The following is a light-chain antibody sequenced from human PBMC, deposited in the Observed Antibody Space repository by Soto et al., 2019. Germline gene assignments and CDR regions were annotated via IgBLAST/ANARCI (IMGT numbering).Light chain of an antibody. CDR2: GAS. Sequence: IVLTQSPGTLSLSPGERATLSCRASQSVSSSYLAWYQQKPGQAPRLLIYGASSRATGIPDRFSGSGPGTAFTLTISRLEPEDVAVYYCQQYGSSPIFGQGTKLEIK. CDR1: QSVSSSY. CDR3: QQYGSSPI. V-gene: IGKV3-20*01. J-gene: IGKJ2*01.